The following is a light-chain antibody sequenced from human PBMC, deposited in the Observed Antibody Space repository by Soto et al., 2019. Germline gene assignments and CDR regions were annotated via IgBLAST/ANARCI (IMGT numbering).Light chain of an antibody. Sequence: DIVMTQSPDSLAVSLGERATINCKSSESVSYSSNNKNYLAWYQQKPGQPPKLLIYWASTRESGVPDRFSGSGSGTDFPLTISSLQAEEVAAYYCQQYYSSPLTFGGGTKV. V-gene: IGKV4-1*01. CDR1: ESVSYSSNNKNY. CDR2: WAS. J-gene: IGKJ4*01. CDR3: QQYYSSPLT.